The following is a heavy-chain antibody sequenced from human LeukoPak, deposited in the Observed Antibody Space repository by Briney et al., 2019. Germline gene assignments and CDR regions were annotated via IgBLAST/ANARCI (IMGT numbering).Heavy chain of an antibody. J-gene: IGHJ4*02. V-gene: IGHV4-30-4*01. CDR1: AGSSSSGDYY. Sequence: SENLALTRSGSAGSSSSGDYYVSCIRQPPGKGLEWIGYIYYSGSTYYNPSLKSRVTISVDTSKNQFSLKLSSVTAADTAVYYCARTLYGDYYFDYWGQGTLVTVSS. D-gene: IGHD4-17*01. CDR3: ARTLYGDYYFDY. CDR2: IYYSGST.